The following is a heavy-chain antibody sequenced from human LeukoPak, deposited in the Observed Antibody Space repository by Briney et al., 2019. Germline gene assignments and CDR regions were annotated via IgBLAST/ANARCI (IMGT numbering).Heavy chain of an antibody. CDR1: GGSFSGYY. V-gene: IGHV4-34*01. CDR2: INHSGST. D-gene: IGHD3-16*01. J-gene: IGHJ4*02. Sequence: SETLSLTCAVYGGSFSGYYWSWIRQPPGKGLEWIGEINHSGSTNYNPSLKSRVTISVDTSKNQFSLKLSSVTAAGTAVYYCARGMGSDFDYWGQGTLVTVSS. CDR3: ARGMGSDFDY.